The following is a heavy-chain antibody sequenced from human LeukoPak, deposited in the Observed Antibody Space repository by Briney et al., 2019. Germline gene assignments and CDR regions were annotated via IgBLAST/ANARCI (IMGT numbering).Heavy chain of an antibody. V-gene: IGHV3-23*01. J-gene: IGHJ4*02. CDR3: AKVYGSGSYYGNYCDY. CDR1: GFTFSSYA. Sequence: GGSLRLSCAASGFTFSSYAMSWVRQAQGKGLEWVSGVSGSGGRTYYADSVKGRFTISRDNSKNTLYLQMNSLRAGDTAVYYCAKVYGSGSYYGNYCDYWGQGTLVTVSS. CDR2: VSGSGGRT. D-gene: IGHD3-10*01.